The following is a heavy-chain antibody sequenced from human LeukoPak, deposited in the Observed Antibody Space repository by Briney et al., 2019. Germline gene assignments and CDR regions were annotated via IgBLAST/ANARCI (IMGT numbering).Heavy chain of an antibody. D-gene: IGHD3-22*01. J-gene: IGHJ6*02. V-gene: IGHV1-18*01. CDR2: ISAYNGNT. CDR1: GYTFTSYG. CDR3: ARDDPTYYYDSSGYAPSTPYGMDV. Sequence: ASVKVSCKASGYTFTSYGISWVRQAPGQGLEWMGWISAYNGNTNYAQKLQGRVTMTTDTPTSTAYMELRSLRSDDTAVYYCARDDPTYYYDSSGYAPSTPYGMDVWGQGTTVTVSS.